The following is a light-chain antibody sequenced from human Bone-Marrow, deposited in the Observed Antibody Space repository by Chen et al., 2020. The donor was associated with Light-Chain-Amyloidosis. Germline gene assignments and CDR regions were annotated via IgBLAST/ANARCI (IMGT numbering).Light chain of an antibody. CDR2: SNN. CDR3: AAWDDSLNGFYV. V-gene: IGLV1-44*01. Sequence: QSVLTQQPPASGTPGQRVTISCSGSSPNIESNTVNWYQQLPGTAPKLLIYSNNQRPSGVPDRFSGSKSGTSASLAISGLQSEDEADYYCAAWDDSLNGFYVFGTGTKVTVL. CDR1: SPNIESNT. J-gene: IGLJ1*01.